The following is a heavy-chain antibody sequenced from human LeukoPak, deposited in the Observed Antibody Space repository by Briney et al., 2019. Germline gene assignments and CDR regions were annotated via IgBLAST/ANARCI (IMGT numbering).Heavy chain of an antibody. V-gene: IGHV4-39*01. D-gene: IGHD3-22*01. CDR2: IYYSGST. Sequence: PSETLSLTCTVSGGSISSSSYYWGWLRQPPGKGLEWIGSIYYSGSTYYNPSLKSRVTISVDTSKNQFSLKLSSVTAADTAVYYCARRFYDSSGHFDYWGQGTLVTVSS. J-gene: IGHJ4*02. CDR3: ARRFYDSSGHFDY. CDR1: GGSISSSSYY.